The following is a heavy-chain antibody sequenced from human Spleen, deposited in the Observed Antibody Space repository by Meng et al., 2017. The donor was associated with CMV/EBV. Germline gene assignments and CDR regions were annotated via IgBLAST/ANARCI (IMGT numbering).Heavy chain of an antibody. D-gene: IGHD1-1*01. CDR2: IRYDGSNK. CDR1: GFTFGDYA. V-gene: IGHV3-30*02. Sequence: GESLKISCTASGFTFGDYAMSWVRQAPGKGLEWVAFIRYDGSNKYYADSVKGRFTISRDNSKNTLYLQMNSLRPEDTAVYYCANGGGGYTWSDRTAFDIWGQGTMVTVSS. CDR3: ANGGGGYTWSDRTAFDI. J-gene: IGHJ3*02.